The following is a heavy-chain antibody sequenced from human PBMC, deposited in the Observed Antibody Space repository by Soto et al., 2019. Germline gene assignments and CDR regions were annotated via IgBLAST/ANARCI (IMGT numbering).Heavy chain of an antibody. CDR3: ARELVVPAASLGYYYYMDV. CDR1: GYTFTSYG. CDR2: ISAYNGNT. J-gene: IGHJ6*03. V-gene: IGHV1-18*01. Sequence: QVQLVQSGAEVKKPGASVKVSCKASGYTFTSYGISWVRQAPGQGLEWMGWISAYNGNTNYAQKLQGRVTMTTDTSTSTAYMELRSLRSDDTAVYYCARELVVPAASLGYYYYMDVWGNGTTVTVSS. D-gene: IGHD2-2*01.